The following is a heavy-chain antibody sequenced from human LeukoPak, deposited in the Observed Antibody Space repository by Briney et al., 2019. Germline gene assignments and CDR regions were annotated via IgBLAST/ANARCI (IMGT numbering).Heavy chain of an antibody. CDR2: VDHTGST. V-gene: IGHV4-59*01. CDR3: AKSNGYGLVDI. D-gene: IGHD3-10*01. Sequence: SETLSLTCSVSDDSITMYYWTWIRQPPGKGLEWIGYVDHTGSTNFNPSLNGRVSISRDTTKNLFSLRLRSVTAADTAVYYCAKSNGYGLVDIWGQGTMVTVSS. CDR1: DDSITMYY. J-gene: IGHJ3*02.